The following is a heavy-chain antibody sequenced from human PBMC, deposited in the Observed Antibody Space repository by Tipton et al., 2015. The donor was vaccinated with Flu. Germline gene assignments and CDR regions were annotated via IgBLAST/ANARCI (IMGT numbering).Heavy chain of an antibody. J-gene: IGHJ3*02. V-gene: IGHV1-2*06. CDR1: GYTFTYYH. D-gene: IGHD3-16*01. CDR3: ATRLSLDAFDI. Sequence: QLVQSGPEVKEPGASLKVSCKASGYTFTYYHMHWVRQAPGQELEWVGRIDPDSGDPKYTQKFQGRITMTRDTSINTVYMDLSRLTSDDTAVYYCATRLSLDAFDIWGQGTPVIVSS. CDR2: IDPDSGDP.